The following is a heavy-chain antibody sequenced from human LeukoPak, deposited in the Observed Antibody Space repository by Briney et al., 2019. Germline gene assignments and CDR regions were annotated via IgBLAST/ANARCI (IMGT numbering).Heavy chain of an antibody. Sequence: PGGPLRLSCAASGFTFDDYAMHWVRQAPGKGLEWVSGISWNSGSIGYADSVKGRFTISRDNAKNSLYLQMNSLRAEDTALYYCARIAAAGIYFDYWGQGTLVTVSS. D-gene: IGHD6-13*01. CDR2: ISWNSGSI. J-gene: IGHJ4*02. CDR3: ARIAAAGIYFDY. CDR1: GFTFDDYA. V-gene: IGHV3-9*01.